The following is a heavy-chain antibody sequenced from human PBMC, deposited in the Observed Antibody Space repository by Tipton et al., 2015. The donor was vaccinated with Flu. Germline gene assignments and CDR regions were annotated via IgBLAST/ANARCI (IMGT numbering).Heavy chain of an antibody. CDR1: GGSISTYY. D-gene: IGHD3-3*01. CDR2: LSGGGDKT. V-gene: IGHV3-23*01. CDR3: HSYDYWSGLNWFDP. Sequence: LSLTCTVSGGSISTYYWSWVRQPPGKGLEWVSTLSGGGDKTYYTDSVKGRFTISRDNSKNTLYLQMNSLRAEDTALYYCHSYDYWSGLNWFDPWGQGTLVTVSS. J-gene: IGHJ5*02.